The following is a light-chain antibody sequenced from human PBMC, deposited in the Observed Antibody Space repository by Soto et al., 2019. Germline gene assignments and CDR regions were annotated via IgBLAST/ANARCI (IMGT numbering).Light chain of an antibody. V-gene: IGKV3-15*01. CDR2: GAS. Sequence: ETVMTQSPATLSLSPVERATLSCRASESVSSNLAWYQQRPGQAPRLVIYGASTRATGIPARFSGGGSGTEFTLTISSLQSEDFAVYYCQQYNSWPPITFGQGTRLEI. CDR1: ESVSSN. CDR3: QQYNSWPPIT. J-gene: IGKJ5*01.